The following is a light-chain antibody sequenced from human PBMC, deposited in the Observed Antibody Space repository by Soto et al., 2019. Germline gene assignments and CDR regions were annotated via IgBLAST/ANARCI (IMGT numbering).Light chain of an antibody. CDR1: SSDVGAYNY. J-gene: IGLJ1*01. CDR2: AVS. Sequence: QSVLTQPASVSGSPGQSITISCTGTSSDVGAYNYVSWYQQHPGKAPKLMIYAVSNRPSGVSDRFSGSKSGNTASLTISGLQAEDEADYYCNSYTTNSTYVFGTGTKVTVL. V-gene: IGLV2-14*01. CDR3: NSYTTNSTYV.